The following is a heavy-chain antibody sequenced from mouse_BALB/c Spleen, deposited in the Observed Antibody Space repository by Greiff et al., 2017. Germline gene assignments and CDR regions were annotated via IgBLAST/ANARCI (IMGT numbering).Heavy chain of an antibody. CDR2: IYPGDGDT. CDR3: ARSRGKNYAMDY. Sequence: QVQLQQSGAELARPGASVKLSCKASGYTFTSYWMQWVKQRPGQGLEWIGAIYPGDGDTRYTQKFKGKATLTADKSSSTAYMQLSSLASEDSAVYYCARSRGKNYAMDYWGQGTSVTVSS. J-gene: IGHJ4*01. D-gene: IGHD2-1*01. CDR1: GYTFTSYW. V-gene: IGHV1-87*01.